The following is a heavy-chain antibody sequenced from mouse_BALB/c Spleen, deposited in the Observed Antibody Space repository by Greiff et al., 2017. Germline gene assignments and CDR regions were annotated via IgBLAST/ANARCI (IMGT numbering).Heavy chain of an antibody. CDR2: IDPSDSYT. J-gene: IGHJ3*01. D-gene: IGHD2-1*01. Sequence: QVQLQQPGAELVKPGASVKLSCKASGYTFTSYWMHWVKQRPGQGLEWIGEIDPSDSYTNYNQKFKGKATLTVDKSSSTAYMQLSSLTSEDSAVYYCARGDGNSPCAYWGQGTLVTVSA. CDR1: GYTFTSYW. V-gene: IGHV1-69*02. CDR3: ARGDGNSPCAY.